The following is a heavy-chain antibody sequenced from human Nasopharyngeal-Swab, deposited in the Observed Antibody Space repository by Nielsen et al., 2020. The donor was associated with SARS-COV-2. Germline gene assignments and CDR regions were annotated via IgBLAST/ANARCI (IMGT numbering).Heavy chain of an antibody. CDR2: INTNTGNP. CDR1: GYTFTSYA. V-gene: IGHV7-4-1*02. Sequence: ASVKVSGKASGYTFTSYAMNWVRQAPGQGLEWMGWINTNTGNPTYDQGFTGRFVFSLDTSVSTAYLQISSLKAEDTAVYYCARDRSWYLEDAFDIWGQGTMVTVSS. D-gene: IGHD6-13*01. CDR3: ARDRSWYLEDAFDI. J-gene: IGHJ3*02.